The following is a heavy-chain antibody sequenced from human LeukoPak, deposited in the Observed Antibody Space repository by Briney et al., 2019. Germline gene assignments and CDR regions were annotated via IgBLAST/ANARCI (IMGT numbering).Heavy chain of an antibody. J-gene: IGHJ4*02. Sequence: PGGSLRLSCAASGVTFSSYWMSWVREAPGKGVEWGANIKKDGSEQYYVDSVKGRFTISRDNAKNALYVKMNSLRAEDTDVDYCARERGKDGDDEIDYWGQGTLVTVSS. CDR1: GVTFSSYW. V-gene: IGHV3-7*01. D-gene: IGHD4-17*01. CDR3: ARERGKDGDDEIDY. CDR2: IKKDGSEQ.